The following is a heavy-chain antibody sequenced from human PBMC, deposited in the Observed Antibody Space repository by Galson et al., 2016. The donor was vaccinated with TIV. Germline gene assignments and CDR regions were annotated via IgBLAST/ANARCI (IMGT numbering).Heavy chain of an antibody. CDR1: GYSFTTYA. CDR2: INAGNGNT. Sequence: SVKVSCKASGYSFTTYAMHWVRQAPGQRLEWMGWINAGNGNTKYSQKFQGRVTITRDTFASTAYMELNSLTSADTAVYYCARPPYCGGDCYKDDRWGQGTLVAVSS. D-gene: IGHD2-21*01. J-gene: IGHJ5*02. V-gene: IGHV1-3*01. CDR3: ARPPYCGGDCYKDDR.